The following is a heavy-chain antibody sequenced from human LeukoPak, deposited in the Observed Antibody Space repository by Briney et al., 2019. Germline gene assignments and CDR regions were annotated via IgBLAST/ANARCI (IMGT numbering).Heavy chain of an antibody. V-gene: IGHV1-69-2*01. CDR3: ATVTSAYDGSPFDY. Sequence: ASVKVSRKVSGYTFTDYYMHWVQRAPGKGLEWMGLVDPEDGETIYAEKFQGRVTITADTSTDTAYMELSSLRSEDTAVYYCATVTSAYDGSPFDYWGQGTLVTVSS. CDR2: VDPEDGET. J-gene: IGHJ4*02. CDR1: GYTFTDYY. D-gene: IGHD5-24*01.